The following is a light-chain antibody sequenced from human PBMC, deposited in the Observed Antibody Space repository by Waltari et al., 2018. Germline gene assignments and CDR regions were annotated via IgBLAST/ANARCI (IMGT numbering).Light chain of an antibody. J-gene: IGKJ1*01. CDR3: QQYYNTPWT. V-gene: IGKV1-NL1*01. Sequence: DIQMTQSPSSLSASVGARVTITCRASQGIANSLAWYQQKLGQAPKLLLYAASSLESGVPARYSGSGSGTDYTLTISRLQPEDFATYYCQQYYNTPWTFGQGTKVEIK. CDR2: AAS. CDR1: QGIANS.